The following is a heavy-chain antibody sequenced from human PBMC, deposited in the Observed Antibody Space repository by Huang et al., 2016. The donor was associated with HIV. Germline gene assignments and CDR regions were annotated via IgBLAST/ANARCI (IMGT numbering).Heavy chain of an antibody. CDR2: IYYSGCP. D-gene: IGHD5-18*01. Sequence: QLLLQESGSGLVKPSQTLSLTCAVSGGSISSGGYSWSWIRQPPGKGLEWIGYIYYSGCPYYNPSLKRRVTFSVDRSKNQFSLKLSAVTAADTTVYFCARSGYTYGFDYWGQGTLVSVSS. CDR3: ARSGYTYGFDY. J-gene: IGHJ4*02. CDR1: GGSISSGGYS. V-gene: IGHV4-30-2*01.